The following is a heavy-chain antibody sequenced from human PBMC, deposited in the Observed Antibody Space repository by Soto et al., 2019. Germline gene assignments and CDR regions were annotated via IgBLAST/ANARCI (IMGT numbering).Heavy chain of an antibody. J-gene: IGHJ3*01. CDR2: IYPGDSNT. CDR3: ARRDYYSHSCGYCAFDF. D-gene: IGHD3-22*01. CDR1: GYNFPTYW. Sequence: PGESLKISCKGSGYNFPTYWIGWVRQMPVKDLEWMGMIYPGDSNTIYSPSFQGQVTISADKSLGTAFLQWTSLKATDTAMYYCARRDYYSHSCGYCAFDFWGQGTMVTVSS. V-gene: IGHV5-51*01.